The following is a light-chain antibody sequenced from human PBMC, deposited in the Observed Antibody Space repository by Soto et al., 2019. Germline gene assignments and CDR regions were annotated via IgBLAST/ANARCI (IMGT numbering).Light chain of an antibody. Sequence: QSALTQPRSVSGSPGQSVTISCTGTSSDVGGYNYVSWYQQHPGKAPKLMIYDVSKRPSGVPDRFSGSKSGNTASLTISGLQAEDEADYYCCSYAGSYPLGTGTKLTVL. CDR1: SSDVGGYNY. CDR3: CSYAGSYP. CDR2: DVS. J-gene: IGLJ1*01. V-gene: IGLV2-11*01.